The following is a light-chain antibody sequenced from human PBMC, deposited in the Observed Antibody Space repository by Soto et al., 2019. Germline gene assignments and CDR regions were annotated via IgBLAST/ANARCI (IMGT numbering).Light chain of an antibody. J-gene: IGKJ1*01. CDR3: QQYNNWPPWK. V-gene: IGKV3-15*01. CDR2: GAS. CDR1: QSVSSN. Sequence: EIVMTQSPATLSVSPGERATLSCRASQSVSSNLAWYQQKSGRAPRLLIYGASTRATGIPARFSGSGSGTEFTLTISRLQSEDFAVYYCQQYNNWPPWKFGQGTKVDIK.